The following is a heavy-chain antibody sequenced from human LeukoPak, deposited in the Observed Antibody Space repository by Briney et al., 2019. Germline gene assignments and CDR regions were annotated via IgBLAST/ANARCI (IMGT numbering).Heavy chain of an antibody. J-gene: IGHJ4*02. D-gene: IGHD3-3*01. V-gene: IGHV3-23*01. CDR1: GFTFSSYA. CDR2: ISASGGST. Sequence: GGSLRLSCAASGFTFSSYAKSWVRQAPGKGLKWVSAISASGGSTYYADSVKGRFTISRDNSKNTPYLQMNSLRAEDTAVYYCAKGIWSGYRWYFDYWGQGTLVTVSS. CDR3: AKGIWSGYRWYFDY.